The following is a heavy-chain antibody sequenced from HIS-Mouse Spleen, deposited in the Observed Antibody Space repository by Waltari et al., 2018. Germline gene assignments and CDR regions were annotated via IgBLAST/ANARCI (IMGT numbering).Heavy chain of an antibody. J-gene: IGHJ2*01. V-gene: IGHV4-39*07. CDR2: IYYSGST. Sequence: QLQLQESGPGLVKPSETLSLTCTVSVGPLRSSSYSWGGTRQPPGKGLEWIGSIYYSGSTYYNPSLKSRVTISVDTSKNQFSLKLSSVTAADTAVYYCAREIPYSSSWYDWYFDLWGRGTLVTVSS. CDR1: VGPLRSSSYS. CDR3: AREIPYSSSWYDWYFDL. D-gene: IGHD6-13*01.